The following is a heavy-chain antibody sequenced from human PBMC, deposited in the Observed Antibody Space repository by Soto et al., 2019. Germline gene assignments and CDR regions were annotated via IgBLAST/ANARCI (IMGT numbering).Heavy chain of an antibody. Sequence: SGPTLVNPTQTLTLTCTLFGFSLSTRGVGVGWIRQSPGKALEWLAVIYWDDVKHYSPSLERRLTITKDTSESEVVLTMTNMEPVDTATYYCARKGSGDYALDYWGQGILVTVSS. CDR3: ARKGSGDYALDY. D-gene: IGHD4-17*01. CDR1: GFSLSTRGVG. V-gene: IGHV2-5*02. J-gene: IGHJ4*02. CDR2: IYWDDVK.